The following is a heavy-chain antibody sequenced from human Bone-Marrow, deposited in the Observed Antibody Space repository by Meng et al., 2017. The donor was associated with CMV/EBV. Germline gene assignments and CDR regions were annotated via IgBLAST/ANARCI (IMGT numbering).Heavy chain of an antibody. Sequence: SVKVSCKASGGTFSSYAISWVRQAPGQGLEWMGGIIPIFGTANYAQKFQGSVTITTDESTSTAYMELSSLRSEDKAVYYCARDRWSGGDCSSTSCYGYYYYGMDVWGQGTTVTVSS. D-gene: IGHD2-2*01. V-gene: IGHV1-69*05. CDR3: ARDRWSGGDCSSTSCYGYYYYGMDV. CDR1: GGTFSSYA. CDR2: IIPIFGTA. J-gene: IGHJ6*01.